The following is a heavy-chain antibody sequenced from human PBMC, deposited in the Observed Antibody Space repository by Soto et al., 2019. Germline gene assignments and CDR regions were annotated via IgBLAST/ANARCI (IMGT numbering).Heavy chain of an antibody. CDR2: ISVSGGST. V-gene: IGHV3-23*01. CDR1: GFTFRNYV. CDR3: AKGLDAFDI. J-gene: IGHJ3*02. Sequence: GGSLRLSCTASGFTFRNYVMSWVRQAPGRGLEWVSAISVSGGSTYYADSVKGRFTISRDNSKNTLYLQMNSLRAEDTAVYYCAKGLDAFDIWGQGTMVTVSS.